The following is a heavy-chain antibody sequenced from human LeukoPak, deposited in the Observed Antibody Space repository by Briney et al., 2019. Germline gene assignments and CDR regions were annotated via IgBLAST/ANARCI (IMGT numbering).Heavy chain of an antibody. Sequence: ASVKVSCKASGYTFTSYYMHWVRQAPGQGLEWMGIINPSGGSTSYAQKFQGRVTMTRDTSTSTAYMELSSLRSEDTAVYYCASWSLYDYYYYYMDVWGKGTTVTVSS. J-gene: IGHJ6*03. CDR1: GYTFTSYY. D-gene: IGHD3-3*01. CDR3: ASWSLYDYYYYYMDV. CDR2: INPSGGST. V-gene: IGHV1-46*01.